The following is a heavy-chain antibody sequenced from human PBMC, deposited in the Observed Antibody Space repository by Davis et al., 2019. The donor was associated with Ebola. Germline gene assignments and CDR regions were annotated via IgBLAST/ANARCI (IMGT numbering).Heavy chain of an antibody. D-gene: IGHD3-16*01. CDR3: ARILGDYWYFDL. J-gene: IGHJ2*01. V-gene: IGHV5-51*01. CDR1: RYSFTSYW. CDR2: IYPGDSDT. Sequence: GESLKISCKTSRYSFTSYWIGWVRQKPGKGLEWMGIIYPGDSDTRYSPSFQGQVTISADKSTRTTYLQWSSLKASDSAMYYCARILGDYWYFDLWGRGTLVTVSS.